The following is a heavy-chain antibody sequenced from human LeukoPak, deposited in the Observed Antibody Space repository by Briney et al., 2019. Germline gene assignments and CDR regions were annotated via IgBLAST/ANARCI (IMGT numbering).Heavy chain of an antibody. D-gene: IGHD5-18*01. CDR2: ISGSGGST. CDR1: GFTFRSYA. Sequence: GGSLRLSSAASGFTFRSYASSWARPATGKGLEGVSAISGSGGSTYYADSVKGRFTISRDNSKNTLYLQMNSLRAEDTAVYYCAKDRIQLWYQDYYFDYWGQGTLVTVSS. CDR3: AKDRIQLWYQDYYFDY. V-gene: IGHV3-23*01. J-gene: IGHJ4*02.